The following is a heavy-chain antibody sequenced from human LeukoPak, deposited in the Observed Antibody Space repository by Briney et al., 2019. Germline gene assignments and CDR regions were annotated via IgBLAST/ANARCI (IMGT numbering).Heavy chain of an antibody. V-gene: IGHV4-31*03. CDR3: ARAVYDYIWGSYRFDY. CDR1: GGSISSGGYH. J-gene: IGHJ4*02. D-gene: IGHD3-16*02. Sequence: SQTLSLTCTVSGGSISSGGYHWSWIRQHPGKGLEWIGFIYYSGSTYYNPSLKSRVTFSVDTSKNQFSLKLSSVNAADTAVYYCARAVYDYIWGSYRFDYWGQGTLVTVSS. CDR2: IYYSGST.